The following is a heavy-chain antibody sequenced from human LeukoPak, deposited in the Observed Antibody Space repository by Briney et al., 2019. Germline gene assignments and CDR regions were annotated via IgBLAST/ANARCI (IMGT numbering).Heavy chain of an antibody. CDR3: AKAADWLAADYIDY. J-gene: IGHJ4*02. CDR1: VSTLNTYW. CDR2: LKQDGSDR. Sequence: GGSLRLSCAASVSTLNTYWMTWFRQTAGKGLEWVASLKQDGSDRYYVDSVKGRFTISRDNTENSLYLQMNSLRAEDTAVYYCAKAADWLAADYIDYWGQGTLVTVSS. V-gene: IGHV3-7*05. D-gene: IGHD3-9*01.